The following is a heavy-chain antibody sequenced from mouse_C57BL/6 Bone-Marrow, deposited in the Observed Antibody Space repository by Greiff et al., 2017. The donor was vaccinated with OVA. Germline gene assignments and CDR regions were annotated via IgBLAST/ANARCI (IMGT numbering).Heavy chain of an antibody. Sequence: EVQLQESGGDLVKPGGSLKLSCAASGFTFSSYGMSWVRQTPDKRLEWVATISSGGSYTYYPDSVKGRFTISRDNAKNTLYLQMSSLKSEDTAMYYCARRGAAQALAWFANRGQSALVTVSA. CDR1: GFTFSSYG. CDR3: ARRGAAQALAWFAN. J-gene: IGHJ3*01. CDR2: ISSGGSYT. D-gene: IGHD1-3*01. V-gene: IGHV5-6*01.